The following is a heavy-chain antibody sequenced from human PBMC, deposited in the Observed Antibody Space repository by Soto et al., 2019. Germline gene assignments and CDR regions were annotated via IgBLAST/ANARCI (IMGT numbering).Heavy chain of an antibody. V-gene: IGHV4-34*01. J-gene: IGHJ6*02. D-gene: IGHD3-10*01. CDR2: INHSGVT. Sequence: PSETLSLTCAVYGGSFSGYYWSWIRQPPGKGLEWIGEINHSGVTTYNPSLKSRVTISVDTSNNQLSLKLSSVTAADTAVYYCARGRTRNVRGVTRYYYSGMDVCGQGPSVTVSS. CDR3: ARGRTRNVRGVTRYYYSGMDV. CDR1: GGSFSGYY.